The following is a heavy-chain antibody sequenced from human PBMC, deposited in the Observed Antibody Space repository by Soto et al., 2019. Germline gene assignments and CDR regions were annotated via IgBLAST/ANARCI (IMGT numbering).Heavy chain of an antibody. J-gene: IGHJ5*02. CDR1: GGTFSRYY. CDR2: INHSGST. CDR3: AKDSRRFLERLVITLGPFET. D-gene: IGHD3-22*01. Sequence: SETLRHTCAGYGGTFSRYYWSWIRQPPGKGLEWIGEINHSGSTNYNPSLKGRVTISVDTSKNQFSLKLSSVTAADTAVYYCAKDSRRFLERLVITLGPFETWGQARLIT. V-gene: IGHV4-34*08.